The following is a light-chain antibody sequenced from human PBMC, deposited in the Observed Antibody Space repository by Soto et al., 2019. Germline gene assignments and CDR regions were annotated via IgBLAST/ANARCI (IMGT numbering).Light chain of an antibody. V-gene: IGLV2-11*01. CDR2: DAS. CDR3: GSFAGSFTWV. CDR1: TGDVGAYNF. J-gene: IGLJ3*02. Sequence: QSVLTQPRSVSGSPGQSVTISCTGTTGDVGAYNFVSWYQLHPGKAPKLMIYDASKRPSGVPDRFSASKSGNTASLTISGLQAEDEADYYCGSFAGSFTWVFGGGTKLTLL.